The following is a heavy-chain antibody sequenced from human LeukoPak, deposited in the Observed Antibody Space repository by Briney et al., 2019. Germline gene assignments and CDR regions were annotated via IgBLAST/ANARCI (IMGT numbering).Heavy chain of an antibody. CDR3: AKKVVVGATSPYSDFQD. D-gene: IGHD1-26*01. Sequence: GGSLRLSCVASGFTFSSYAMAWVRQAPGKGLEWVSAISGSGVTTHNEGSVKGRFSISRDNSKYTLYLQMNSLRAEDPALYYCAKKVVVGATSPYSDFQDWGQGTLVTVSS. CDR1: GFTFSSYA. CDR2: ISGSGVTT. J-gene: IGHJ1*01. V-gene: IGHV3-23*01.